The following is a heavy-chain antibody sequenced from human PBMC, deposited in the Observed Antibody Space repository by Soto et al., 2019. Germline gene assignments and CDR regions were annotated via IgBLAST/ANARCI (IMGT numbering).Heavy chain of an antibody. CDR3: TLRDDSSRGPIY. Sequence: QITLKESGPTLVKPTETLTLTCSVSGFSLSTSGKTLGWIRQPPGKAPEWLVLGRQYSPSLQSRIGTTKDTSTNQVVLTLTNLDPGDTATYYCTLRDDSSRGPIYWGQGILVTVSS. D-gene: IGHD4-4*01. CDR2: GR. CDR1: GFSLSTSGKT. J-gene: IGHJ4*02. V-gene: IGHV2-5*01.